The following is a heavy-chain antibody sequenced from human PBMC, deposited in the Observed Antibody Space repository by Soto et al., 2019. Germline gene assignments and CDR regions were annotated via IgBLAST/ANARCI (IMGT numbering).Heavy chain of an antibody. J-gene: IGHJ4*02. D-gene: IGHD3-16*01. CDR3: AIMTQNASPSRHF. CDR2: INESGTST. V-gene: IGHV3-23*05. Sequence: DVQLLESGGGLVQPGESLRLSCAASGFIFRNYYMSWVRQAPGKGPEWVSGINESGTSTYYANSVEGRVTISRDNSKNTLFLQMSSLRGEDTAVYYCAIMTQNASPSRHFWGQGTLVTVSS. CDR1: GFIFRNYY.